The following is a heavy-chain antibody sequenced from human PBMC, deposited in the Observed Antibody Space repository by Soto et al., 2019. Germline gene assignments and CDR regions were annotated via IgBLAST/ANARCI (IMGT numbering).Heavy chain of an antibody. J-gene: IGHJ6*02. D-gene: IGHD2-2*01. CDR1: GYSLTSYW. CDR3: ARGGYCSSTSCPNPYYYGMDV. CDR2: IYPGDSDT. V-gene: IGHV5-51*01. Sequence: PXGSLKISLKGSGYSLTSYWIAWVRQVPGKGLEWMGIIYPGDSDTRYSPSFQGQVTISADKSISTAYLQWSSLKAPDTAMYYCARGGYCSSTSCPNPYYYGMDVWGQGTTVTVSS.